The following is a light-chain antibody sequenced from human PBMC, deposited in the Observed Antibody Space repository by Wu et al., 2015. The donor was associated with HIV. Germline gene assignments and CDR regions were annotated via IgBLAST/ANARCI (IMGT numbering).Light chain of an antibody. CDR3: QHELT. Sequence: DIQVTQSPSSLSASVGDRVTITCQANQDINNYLNWYQQKPGKAPKLLIYLASTVQTGVPSRFRGSGSGTDSTFTISSPQPEDIATYYCQHELTFGGGTKMEIK. J-gene: IGKJ4*01. CDR1: QDINNY. CDR2: LAS. V-gene: IGKV1-33*01.